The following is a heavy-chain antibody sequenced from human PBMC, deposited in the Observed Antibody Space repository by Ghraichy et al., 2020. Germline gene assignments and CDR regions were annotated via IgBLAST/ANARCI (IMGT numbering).Heavy chain of an antibody. D-gene: IGHD2-21*01. CDR3: ARLVIASTIRYGLDV. J-gene: IGHJ6*02. V-gene: IGHV4-59*01. CDR1: GDSISHYY. Sequence: GSLRLSCAISGDSISHYYWSWIRQPPGKGLEWLGYVHYSGSSSYNPSLGSRVTMSVDTSTKVFSLSLSSVTAADTAVYYCARLVIASTIRYGLDVGGQGTTVTVSS. CDR2: VHYSGSS.